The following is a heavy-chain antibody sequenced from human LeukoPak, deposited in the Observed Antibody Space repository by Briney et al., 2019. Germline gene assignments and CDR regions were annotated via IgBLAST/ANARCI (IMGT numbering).Heavy chain of an antibody. CDR3: AKHSSLAGHWYFDF. CDR1: GFTLITYA. D-gene: IGHD6-19*01. V-gene: IGHV3-23*01. CDR2: ISGSGGST. Sequence: GGSLRLSCAVSGFTLITYAMSWVRQAPGKGLEWVSAISGSGGSTYYADSVNGRFTISRDNSKNTLYLQMNSLRAEDTAVYYCAKHSSLAGHWYFDFWGRGTLVTVSS. J-gene: IGHJ2*01.